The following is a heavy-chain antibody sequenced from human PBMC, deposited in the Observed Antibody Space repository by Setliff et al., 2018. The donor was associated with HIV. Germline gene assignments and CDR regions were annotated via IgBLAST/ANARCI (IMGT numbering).Heavy chain of an antibody. CDR2: VYYSVTT. Sequence: LSLTCTFSGGSISSSSYYWGWIRQPPGKGLEWIGNVYYSVTTYYNPSLKSRVTISVDTSKDQFSLKLSSVTAADTAVYYCARFVGSSSGVDYWGQGTLVTVSS. J-gene: IGHJ4*02. CDR3: ARFVGSSSGVDY. CDR1: GGSISSSSYY. V-gene: IGHV4-39*07. D-gene: IGHD6-6*01.